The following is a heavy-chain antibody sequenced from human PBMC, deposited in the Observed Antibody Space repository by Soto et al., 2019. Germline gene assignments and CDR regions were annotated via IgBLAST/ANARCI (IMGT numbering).Heavy chain of an antibody. D-gene: IGHD1-26*01. V-gene: IGHV4-59*01. CDR3: ARGPGGSLPYYFGS. CDR1: GGSISSAY. J-gene: IGHJ4*01. Sequence: SETLTLTCTVSGGSISSAYWSWIRQPQGEGREWIGYVYYSGSTKYNPSLKSRVTISVDPSKKHFSLKLSSVTAADTAVYYCARGPGGSLPYYFGSWGHGTLVTVSS. CDR2: VYYSGST.